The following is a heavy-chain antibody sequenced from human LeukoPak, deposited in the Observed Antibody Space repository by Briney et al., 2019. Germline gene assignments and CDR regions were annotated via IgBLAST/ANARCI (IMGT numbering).Heavy chain of an antibody. CDR3: AKPCGGSCRYFDR. CDR2: ISGSGGST. Sequence: NPGGSLRLSCEASGFTFSNYAMTWVRQAPGKGLEWVSTISGSGGSTNNADSLKGRFTISRDNSKNMVFLQMNSLTADDTAVYYCAKPCGGSCRYFDRWGQGTLVTVSS. D-gene: IGHD2-15*01. V-gene: IGHV3-23*01. CDR1: GFTFSNYA. J-gene: IGHJ4*02.